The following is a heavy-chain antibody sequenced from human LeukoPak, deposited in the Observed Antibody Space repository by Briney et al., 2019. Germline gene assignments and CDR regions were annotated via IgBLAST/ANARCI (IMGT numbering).Heavy chain of an antibody. D-gene: IGHD3-22*01. V-gene: IGHV4-59*08. CDR3: ARRIRRMIED. J-gene: IGHJ4*02. Sequence: SETLSLTCTVSGGSISSYYWSWIRQPPGKGLEWIGYICYSGSTNYNPSLKSRVTISVDTSKNQFSLKLSSVTAADTAVYYCARRIRRMIEDWGQGTLVTVSS. CDR1: GGSISSYY. CDR2: ICYSGST.